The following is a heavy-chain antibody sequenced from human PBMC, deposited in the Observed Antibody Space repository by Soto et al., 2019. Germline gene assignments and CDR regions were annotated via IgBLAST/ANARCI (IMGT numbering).Heavy chain of an antibody. D-gene: IGHD3-3*01. Sequence: QVQLVESGGGVVQPGRSLRLSCAASGFTFSSYGMHWVRQAPGKGLEWVAVISYDGSNKNYADSVKGRFTISRDNSKITQYLQMNSRRAEDTAVYYCAKEVWSGPMVVWGQGTTVTVSS. CDR3: AKEVWSGPMVV. CDR1: GFTFSSYG. J-gene: IGHJ6*02. CDR2: ISYDGSNK. V-gene: IGHV3-30*18.